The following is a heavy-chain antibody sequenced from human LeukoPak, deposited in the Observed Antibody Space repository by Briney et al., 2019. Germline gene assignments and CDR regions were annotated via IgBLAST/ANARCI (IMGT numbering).Heavy chain of an antibody. CDR3: ARTLGQLVDGMDV. V-gene: IGHV1-69*13. Sequence: SVKVSCKASGGTFSSYAISWVRQAPGQGLEWMGGIIPIFGTANYAQKFQGRVTITANESTSTAYMELSSLRSEDAAVYYCARTLGQLVDGMDVWGQGTTVTVSS. D-gene: IGHD6-6*01. CDR2: IIPIFGTA. CDR1: GGTFSSYA. J-gene: IGHJ6*02.